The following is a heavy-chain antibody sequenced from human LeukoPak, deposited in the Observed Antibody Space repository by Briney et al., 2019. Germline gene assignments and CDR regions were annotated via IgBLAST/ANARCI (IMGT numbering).Heavy chain of an antibody. J-gene: IGHJ4*02. CDR2: IGGGGGST. CDR1: GFTFSSYA. V-gene: IGHV3-23*01. Sequence: GGSLRLSWAASGFTFSSYAMRWVRQAPGKGLEWVSAIGGGGGSTYYADSVKGRFTISRDNSKNTLYLQMNSLRAEDTAVYYCAKAMGGSSWYKDDYWGQGTLVTVSS. D-gene: IGHD6-13*01. CDR3: AKAMGGSSWYKDDY.